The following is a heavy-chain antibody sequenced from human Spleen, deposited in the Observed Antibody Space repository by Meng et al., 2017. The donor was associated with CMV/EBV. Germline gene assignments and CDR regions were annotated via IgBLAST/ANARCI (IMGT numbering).Heavy chain of an antibody. Sequence: ISRNNWWSWARQPPGKGLEWIGQVHESGSTRYSPSLRGRVTTSIDKSKNQFFLKLNSLTAADTAVYFCARGGQDGYCSSIDCINWFAPWGRGTLVTVSS. CDR1: ISRNNW. J-gene: IGHJ5*02. CDR3: ARGGQDGYCSSIDCINWFAP. D-gene: IGHD2-2*03. CDR2: VHESGST. V-gene: IGHV4-4*01.